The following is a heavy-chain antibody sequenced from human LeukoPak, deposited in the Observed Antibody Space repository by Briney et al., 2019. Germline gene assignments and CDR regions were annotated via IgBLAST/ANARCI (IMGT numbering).Heavy chain of an antibody. CDR3: ARESEQQLVDY. CDR1: GGTFSSYA. V-gene: IGHV1-69*04. CDR2: IIPIFGIA. Sequence: ASVKVSCKASGGTFSSYAISWVRQAPGQGLEWMGRIIPIFGIANYAQKFQGRVTITADKFTSTAYMELSSLRSEDTAVYYCARESEQQLVDYWGQGTLVTVSS. D-gene: IGHD6-13*01. J-gene: IGHJ4*02.